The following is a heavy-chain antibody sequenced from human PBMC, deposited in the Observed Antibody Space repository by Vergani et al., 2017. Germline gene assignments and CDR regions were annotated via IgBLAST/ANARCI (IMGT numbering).Heavy chain of an antibody. D-gene: IGHD3-22*01. Sequence: QVQLQESGPGLVKTSETLSLTCTVSGGSISSYYWSWIRQPPGKGLEWIGYIYYSGSTNYNPSLKSRVTISVDTSKNQFSLKLSSVTAADTAVYYCARGNQWLPVYWGQGTLVTVSS. CDR1: GGSISSYY. CDR2: IYYSGST. J-gene: IGHJ4*02. CDR3: ARGNQWLPVY. V-gene: IGHV4-59*01.